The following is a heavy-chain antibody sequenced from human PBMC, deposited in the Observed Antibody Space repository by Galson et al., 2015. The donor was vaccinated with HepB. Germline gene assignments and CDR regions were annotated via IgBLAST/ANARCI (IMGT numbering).Heavy chain of an antibody. Sequence: SVKVSCKASGYTFTSYDINWVRQATGQGLEWMGWMNPNSGNTGYAQKFQGRVTMTRNTSISTAYMELSSLRSEDTAVYYCARVSGSSSYFDYWGQGTLVTVSS. D-gene: IGHD6-6*01. CDR3: ARVSGSSSYFDY. V-gene: IGHV1-8*01. J-gene: IGHJ4*02. CDR1: GYTFTSYD. CDR2: MNPNSGNT.